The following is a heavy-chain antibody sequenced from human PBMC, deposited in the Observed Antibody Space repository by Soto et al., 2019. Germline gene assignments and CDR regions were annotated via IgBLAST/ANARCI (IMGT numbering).Heavy chain of an antibody. V-gene: IGHV5-10-1*01. Sequence: PGETLNLSWNGSGYSFTSYWISWVRQMPGKGLEWMGRIGPSDAYTNYSPCFQGHVTISADKSLTTPYLQWSSLRTWDTAMYYSARRRHSSSLGDYYSAMDVWGQGTTVTVSS. CDR1: GYSFTSYW. D-gene: IGHD6-6*01. CDR2: IGPSDAYT. J-gene: IGHJ6*02. CDR3: ARRRHSSSLGDYYSAMDV.